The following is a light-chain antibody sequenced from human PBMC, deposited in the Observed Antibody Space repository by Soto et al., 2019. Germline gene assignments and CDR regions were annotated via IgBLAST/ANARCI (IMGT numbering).Light chain of an antibody. Sequence: EIVWTQSPCTLTLSPGERATLSCRASQRISSNSLAWYQQKPGQAPRLLLYDASNRATGIPDRFSGSGSGTDFTLTISRLEPEDFAVYYCQQRGGSPPTWTFGQGTKV. V-gene: IGKV3-20*01. CDR2: DAS. CDR3: QQRGGSPPTWT. CDR1: QRISSNS. J-gene: IGKJ1*01.